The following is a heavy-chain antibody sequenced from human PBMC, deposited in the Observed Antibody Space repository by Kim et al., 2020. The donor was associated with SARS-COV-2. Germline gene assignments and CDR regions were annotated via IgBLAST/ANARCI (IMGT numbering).Heavy chain of an antibody. V-gene: IGHV3-48*04. CDR2: ITSSGTK. D-gene: IGHD2-21*02. Sequence: GGSLRLSCAASGFTFSSSSMNWVRQAPGKGLERVSFITSSGTKYYADSVKGRFTISRDNAKNSLYLQMNSLRAEDTAVYYCARTPRGGDWGDDYWGQGTLVTVSS. CDR3: ARTPRGGDWGDDY. J-gene: IGHJ4*02. CDR1: GFTFSSSS.